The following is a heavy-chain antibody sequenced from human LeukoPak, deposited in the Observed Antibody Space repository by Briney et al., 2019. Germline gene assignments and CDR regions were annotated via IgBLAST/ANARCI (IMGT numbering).Heavy chain of an antibody. CDR1: GYTFTGYY. V-gene: IGHV1-2*02. CDR2: INPNSGGT. CDR3: ARVNGDWVAFDI. Sequence: VASVKVSCKASGYTFTGYYMHWVRQAPGQGLEWMGWINPNSGGTNYAQKFQGRVTMTRDTSISTAYMELSRLRSDDTAVYYCARVNGDWVAFDIWGQGTMVTVSS. D-gene: IGHD2-21*02. J-gene: IGHJ3*02.